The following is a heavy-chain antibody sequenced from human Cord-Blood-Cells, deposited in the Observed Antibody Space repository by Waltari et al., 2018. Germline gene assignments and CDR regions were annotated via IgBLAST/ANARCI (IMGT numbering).Heavy chain of an antibody. CDR1: GGTFSSYA. D-gene: IGHD1-20*01. CDR3: ARGGGGDHNWYDAFDI. V-gene: IGHV1-69*06. Sequence: QVQLVQSGAEVKKPGSSVKVSCKASGGTFSSYAISWVRQAPGQGLEWMGGIIPIFGTANYAQKFQGRVTITADKSTSTASMELGSLRSEDTAVFYCARGGGGDHNWYDAFDIWGQGTMVTVSS. J-gene: IGHJ3*02. CDR2: IIPIFGTA.